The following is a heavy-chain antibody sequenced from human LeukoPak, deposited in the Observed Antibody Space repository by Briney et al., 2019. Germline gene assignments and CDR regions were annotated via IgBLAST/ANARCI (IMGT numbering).Heavy chain of an antibody. CDR1: GFTFGGYG. CDR3: TRYNNDHFDY. CDR2: IAYDGSRA. J-gene: IGHJ4*02. V-gene: IGHV3-33*01. Sequence: GGSLRLSCAGSGFTFGGYGMHWFRQSPGKGLEWVAVIAYDGSRAFYADSVKGRFTISRDNSKNTMSVQMDDLRAEDTAVYYCTRYNNDHFDYWGQGTLVTVSS. D-gene: IGHD1-14*01.